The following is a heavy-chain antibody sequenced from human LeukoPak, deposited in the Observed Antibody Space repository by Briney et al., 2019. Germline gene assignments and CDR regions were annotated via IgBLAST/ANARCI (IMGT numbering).Heavy chain of an antibody. V-gene: IGHV3-9*01. D-gene: IGHD3-22*01. J-gene: IGHJ4*02. CDR3: AKDSDSSGYYQPFDY. CDR2: ISWNSGSI. Sequence: GRSLRLSCAASGFTFDDYAMHWVRQAPGKGLEWVSGISWNSGSIGYADSVKGRFTISRDNAKNSLYLQMNSLRAEDTALYYRAKDSDSSGYYQPFDYWGQGTLVTVSS. CDR1: GFTFDDYA.